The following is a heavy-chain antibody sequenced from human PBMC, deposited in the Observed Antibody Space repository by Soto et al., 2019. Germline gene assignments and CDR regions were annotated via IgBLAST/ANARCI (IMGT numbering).Heavy chain of an antibody. J-gene: IGHJ6*02. D-gene: IGHD1-1*01. CDR1: GGSISSVHW. CDR2: MHPSGST. V-gene: IGHV4-4*02. CDR3: ARHGHNIYGFDV. Sequence: QVQPQESGPGLVRPSDTLSLTCAVSGGSISSVHWWGWVRQSPGKGLEWIGEMHPSGSTNYNPSLKSRVTVSMDKSRNQFSLKMYSVTAADTAGYFCARHGHNIYGFDVWGRGTTVTVSS.